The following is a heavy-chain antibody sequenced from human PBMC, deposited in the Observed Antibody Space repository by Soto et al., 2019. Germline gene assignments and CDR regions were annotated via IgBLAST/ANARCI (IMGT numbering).Heavy chain of an antibody. CDR2: IFDSGST. V-gene: IGHV4-4*02. Sequence: SETLSLTCAVSGGSISLTNWWSWVRQSPGKGLEWIGEIFDSGSTNYNPSLSSRVSMSIDKSKNHFSLKLSSVTAADTAVYYCATFSYSSGFIDNWGQGAQVTVS. CDR1: GGSISLTNW. CDR3: ATFSYSSGFIDN. D-gene: IGHD6-19*01. J-gene: IGHJ4*02.